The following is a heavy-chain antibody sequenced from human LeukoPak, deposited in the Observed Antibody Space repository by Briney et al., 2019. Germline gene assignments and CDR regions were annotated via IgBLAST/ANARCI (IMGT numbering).Heavy chain of an antibody. CDR2: IYTSGST. D-gene: IGHD6-13*01. Sequence: PSETLSLTCTVSGGSISSGSYYWSWIRQPAGKGLEWIGRIYTSGSTNYNPSLKSRVTISVDTSKNQFSLKLSSVTAADTAVYYCARDGAAAGLPLVYWGQGTLVTVSS. V-gene: IGHV4-61*02. CDR1: GGSISSGSYY. J-gene: IGHJ4*02. CDR3: ARDGAAAGLPLVY.